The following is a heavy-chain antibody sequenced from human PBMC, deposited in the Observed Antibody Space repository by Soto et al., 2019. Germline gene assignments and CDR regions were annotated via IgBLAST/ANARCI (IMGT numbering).Heavy chain of an antibody. CDR3: AREYSYSYYYYGMDV. D-gene: IGHD5-18*01. CDR2: IIPISDTA. CDR1: GGTFSTYG. Sequence: SVKVSCKASGGTFSTYGISWVLQSAGQWLEWMGAIIPISDTANYAQKFQGRVTITADKSTSTAYMELSSLRSEDTAVYFCAREYSYSYYYYGMDVWGQGTTVTVSS. V-gene: IGHV1-69*06. J-gene: IGHJ6*02.